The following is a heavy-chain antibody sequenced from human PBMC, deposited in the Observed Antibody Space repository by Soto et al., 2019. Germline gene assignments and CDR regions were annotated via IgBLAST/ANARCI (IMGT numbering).Heavy chain of an antibody. CDR3: ARERIVVVPAAIYYYYYGMDV. CDR2: IWYDGSNK. J-gene: IGHJ6*02. Sequence: SLRLSCAASGFTFSSYGMHWVRQAPGKGLEWVAVIWYDGSNKYYADSVKGRFTISRDNSKNTLYLQMNSLRAEDTAVYYCARERIVVVPAAIYYYYYGMDVWGQGTTVTVSS. CDR1: GFTFSSYG. V-gene: IGHV3-33*01. D-gene: IGHD2-2*01.